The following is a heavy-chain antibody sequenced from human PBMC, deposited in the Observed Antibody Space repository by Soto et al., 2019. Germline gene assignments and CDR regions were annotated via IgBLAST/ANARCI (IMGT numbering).Heavy chain of an antibody. CDR3: AKDFTHPFDY. V-gene: IGHV3-23*01. CDR1: GFTFSSYA. J-gene: IGHJ4*02. CDR2: ISGSGGSA. Sequence: GGSLRLSCAASGFTFSSYAMSWVRQGPGKGLEWVSAISGSGGSAYYADSVKGRFTISRDNSKNTLHLQMNSLRAEDAAVYYCAKDFTHPFDYWGQGTLVTVSS.